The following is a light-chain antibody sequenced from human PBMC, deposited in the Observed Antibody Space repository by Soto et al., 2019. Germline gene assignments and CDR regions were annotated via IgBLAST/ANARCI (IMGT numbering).Light chain of an antibody. V-gene: IGLV2-23*01. Sequence: QSVLTQPASVSESPGQSITISCTGSSTDVGTHNLVSWYQQHPGKAPKLIIYEATKRPSGVPNRFSGSKSGNTASLTISGLQTEDEADYYCCSYAGSNTVIFGAGTQLTVL. CDR3: CSYAGSNTVI. CDR2: EAT. CDR1: STDVGTHNL. J-gene: IGLJ2*01.